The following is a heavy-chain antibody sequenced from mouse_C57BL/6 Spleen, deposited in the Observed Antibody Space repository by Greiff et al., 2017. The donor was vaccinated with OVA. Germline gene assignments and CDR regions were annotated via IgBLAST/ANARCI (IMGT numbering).Heavy chain of an antibody. J-gene: IGHJ1*03. Sequence: QVQLQQPGAELVKPGASVKMSCKASGYTFTSYWITWVKQRPGQGLEWIGDIYPGSGSTKYNEKFKNKATLTDDPSSNTAYMQLSSLTSEDSAVDFCAIGSMITRYFDVWGTGTTVTVAS. D-gene: IGHD2-4*01. CDR2: IYPGSGST. V-gene: IGHV1-55*01. CDR3: AIGSMITRYFDV. CDR1: GYTFTSYW.